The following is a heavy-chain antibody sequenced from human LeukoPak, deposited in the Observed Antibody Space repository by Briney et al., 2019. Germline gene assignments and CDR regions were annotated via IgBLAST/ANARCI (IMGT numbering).Heavy chain of an antibody. J-gene: IGHJ4*02. CDR1: GFTFSSYA. V-gene: IGHV3-30*04. CDR2: LAYDGRDK. CDR3: ARDAGGNSGDYYFDY. Sequence: GGTLRLSCAASGFTFSSYAMHRVPQAPGNGLESVAVLAYDGRDKYHTDSVKCRFTISRDNSKNTLYLQMNSLRAEDTAVYHCARDAGGNSGDYYFDYWGQGTLVTVSS. D-gene: IGHD4-23*01.